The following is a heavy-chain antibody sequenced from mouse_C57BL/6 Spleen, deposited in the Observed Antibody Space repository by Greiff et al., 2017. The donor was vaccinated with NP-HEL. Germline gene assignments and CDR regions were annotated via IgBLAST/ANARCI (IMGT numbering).Heavy chain of an antibody. D-gene: IGHD3-2*02. V-gene: IGHV1-82*01. CDR1: GYAFSSSW. CDR2: IYPGDGDT. CDR3: ARDSSGYFYYAMDY. J-gene: IGHJ4*01. Sequence: LVEPGASVKISCKASGYAFSSSWMNWVKQRPGKGLEWIGRIYPGDGDTNYNGKFKGKATLTADKSSSTAYMQLSSLTSEDSAVYFCARDSSGYFYYAMDYWGQGTSVTVSS.